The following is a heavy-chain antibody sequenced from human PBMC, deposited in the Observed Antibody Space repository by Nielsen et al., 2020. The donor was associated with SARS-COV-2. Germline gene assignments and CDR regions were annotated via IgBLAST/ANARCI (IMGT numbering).Heavy chain of an antibody. V-gene: IGHV4-34*01. D-gene: IGHD5-18*01. Sequence: GSLRLSCAVYGGSFSGYYWSWIRQPPGKGLEWIGEINHSGSTNYNPSLKSRVTISVDTSKNQFSLKLSSVTAADTAVYYCARAQLWDYWGQGTLVTVSS. CDR1: GGSFSGYY. J-gene: IGHJ4*02. CDR3: ARAQLWDY. CDR2: INHSGST.